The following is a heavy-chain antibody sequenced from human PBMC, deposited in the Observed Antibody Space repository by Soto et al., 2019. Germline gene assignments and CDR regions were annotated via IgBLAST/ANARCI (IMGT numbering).Heavy chain of an antibody. CDR1: GYTFTSYG. V-gene: IGHV1-18*01. Sequence: ASVKVSCKASGYTFTSYGISWVRQAPGQGLEWMGWISPYNGNTNYAQKLQGRVTMTTDTSTSTAYMDLRSLRSDDTAVYYCARGIGGWFGVAYYYGMDVWGQGTTVTV. CDR3: ARGIGGWFGVAYYYGMDV. J-gene: IGHJ6*02. CDR2: ISPYNGNT. D-gene: IGHD3-10*01.